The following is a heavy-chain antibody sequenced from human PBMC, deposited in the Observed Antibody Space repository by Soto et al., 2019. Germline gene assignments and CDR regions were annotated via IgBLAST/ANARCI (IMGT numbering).Heavy chain of an antibody. J-gene: IGHJ4*02. V-gene: IGHV3-23*01. CDR3: AKDAYLSGLCY. Sequence: GGSLRLSCAASGFTISTYAMNWVRQAPGKGLEWVSFISDSGDTTYYADSVKGRFTISRDNSKNTLYLQMNSLRAEDTAVYYCAKDAYLSGLCYWGQGTMVTVSS. CDR1: GFTISTYA. CDR2: ISDSGDTT. D-gene: IGHD2-15*01.